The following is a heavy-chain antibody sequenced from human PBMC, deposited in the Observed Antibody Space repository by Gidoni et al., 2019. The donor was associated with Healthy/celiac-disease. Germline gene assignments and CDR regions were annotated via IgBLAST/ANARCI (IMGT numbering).Heavy chain of an antibody. D-gene: IGHD2-15*01. J-gene: IGHJ2*01. CDR1: GGSISSGSYY. CDR3: ARDGAANYWYFDL. Sequence: QVQLQESGPGLVKPSQTLSLTCTVSGGSISSGSYYWSWLRQPAGKGLEWIGRIYTSGSTNYNPSLKSRVTMSVDTSKNQFSLKLSSVTAADTAVYYCARDGAANYWYFDLWGRGTLVTVSS. V-gene: IGHV4-61*02. CDR2: IYTSGST.